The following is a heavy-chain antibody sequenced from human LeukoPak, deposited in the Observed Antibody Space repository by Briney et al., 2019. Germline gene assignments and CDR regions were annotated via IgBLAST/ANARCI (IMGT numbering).Heavy chain of an antibody. J-gene: IGHJ4*02. CDR3: ARDTMISGGGLYYFHH. V-gene: IGHV4-4*07. D-gene: IGHD3-22*01. Sequence: SETLSLTCTVSGGSISSYSWSWIRQPAGKGLAWIGRIYTSGITNYNPSLKSRVTMSVDTSKNQFSLKLSSVTAADTAIYYCARDTMISGGGLYYFHHWGQGTLVTVSS. CDR2: IYTSGIT. CDR1: GGSISSYS.